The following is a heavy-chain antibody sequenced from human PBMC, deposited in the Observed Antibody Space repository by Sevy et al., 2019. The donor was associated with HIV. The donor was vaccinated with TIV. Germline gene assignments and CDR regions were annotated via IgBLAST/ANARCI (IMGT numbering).Heavy chain of an antibody. CDR2: FDPEDGET. CDR3: ATTKDYYDSSGSPFDY. V-gene: IGHV1-24*01. D-gene: IGHD3-22*01. J-gene: IGHJ4*02. Sequence: ASVKVSCKVSGYTLTQLSMHWVRQAPGKGLEWMGSFDPEDGETLYAQQFQGRVTMTEDTSTNTAYMKLSSLRSEDTAVYYCATTKDYYDSSGSPFDYWGQRTLVTVSS. CDR1: GYTLTQLS.